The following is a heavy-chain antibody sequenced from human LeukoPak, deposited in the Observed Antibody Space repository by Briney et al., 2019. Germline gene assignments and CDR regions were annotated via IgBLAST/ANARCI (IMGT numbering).Heavy chain of an antibody. J-gene: IGHJ6*02. V-gene: IGHV4-59*01. D-gene: IGHD3/OR15-3a*01. Sequence: SETLSLTCTVSGGSISSYYWSWIRQPPGKGLEWIGYIYYSGSTNYNPSLKSRVTISVDTSKNQFSLKLSSVTAADTAVYYCARGPRDWGYYYGMDVWGQGTTVTVSS. CDR3: ARGPRDWGYYYGMDV. CDR2: IYYSGST. CDR1: GGSISSYY.